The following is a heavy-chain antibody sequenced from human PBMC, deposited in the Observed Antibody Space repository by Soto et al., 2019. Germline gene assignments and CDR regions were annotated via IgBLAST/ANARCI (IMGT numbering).Heavy chain of an antibody. J-gene: IGHJ4*02. CDR3: AKQVGYTSTCLDY. V-gene: IGHV3-23*01. CDR2: ISGSGAST. D-gene: IGHD6-13*01. Sequence: EVQLLESGGGLVQPGGSLRLSCAGSELTFSSHGMSWVRPAPGTGLEWVSAISGSGASTYYADSVKGRFAISRDNSKSTLFLQMSSLRAEDTAIYYCAKQVGYTSTCLDYWGQGTLVIVSS. CDR1: ELTFSSHG.